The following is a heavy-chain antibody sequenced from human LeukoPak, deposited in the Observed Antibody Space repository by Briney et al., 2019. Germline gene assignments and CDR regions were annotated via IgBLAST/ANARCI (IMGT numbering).Heavy chain of an antibody. CDR2: INPNSGGT. V-gene: IGHV1-2*02. J-gene: IGHJ3*02. CDR3: ASSVGILRINAFDI. Sequence: ASVKVSCKASGYTFTSYYMHWVRQAPGQGLEWMGWINPNSGGTNYAQKFQGRVTMTRDTSISTAYMELSRLRSDDTAVYYCASSVGILRINAFDIWGQGTMVTVSS. D-gene: IGHD1-26*01. CDR1: GYTFTSYY.